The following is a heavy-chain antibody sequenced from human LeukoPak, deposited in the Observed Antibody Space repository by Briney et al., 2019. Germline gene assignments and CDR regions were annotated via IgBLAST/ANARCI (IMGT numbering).Heavy chain of an antibody. Sequence: PGRSLRLSCAASGFTFSSYGMHWVRQAPGKGLEWVAVISYDGSNKYYADSVKGRFTISRDNSKSTLYLQMNSLRAEDTAVYYCAKALRYCSSTSCGRYYYYGMDVWGQGTTVTVSS. V-gene: IGHV3-30*18. CDR1: GFTFSSYG. J-gene: IGHJ6*02. CDR2: ISYDGSNK. CDR3: AKALRYCSSTSCGRYYYYGMDV. D-gene: IGHD2-2*01.